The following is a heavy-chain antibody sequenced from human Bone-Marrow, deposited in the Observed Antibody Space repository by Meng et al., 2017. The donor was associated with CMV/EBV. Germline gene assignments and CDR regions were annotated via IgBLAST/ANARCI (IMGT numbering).Heavy chain of an antibody. CDR2: IIPILGIA. Sequence: SVKVSCKASGGTFSSYAISWVRQAPGQGLEWMGGIIPILGIANYAQKFQGRVTITADKSTSKAYMELSSLRSEDTAVYYCAAAVTIFGVSDNWFDPWGQGTLVTVSS. CDR3: AAAVTIFGVSDNWFDP. V-gene: IGHV1-69*10. J-gene: IGHJ5*02. CDR1: GGTFSSYA. D-gene: IGHD3-3*01.